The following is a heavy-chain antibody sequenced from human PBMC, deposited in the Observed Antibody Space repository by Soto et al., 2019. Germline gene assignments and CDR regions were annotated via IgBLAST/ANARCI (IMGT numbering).Heavy chain of an antibody. V-gene: IGHV1-69*13. D-gene: IGHD3-22*01. CDR1: GGTFSSYA. Sequence: SVKVSCKASGGTFSSYAISWVRQAPGQGLEWMGGIIPIFGTANYAQKFQGRVTITADESTSTAYMELSSLRSEDTVVYYCARGFSSGYSRHYYYYGMDVWGQGTTVTVSS. CDR3: ARGFSSGYSRHYYYYGMDV. J-gene: IGHJ6*02. CDR2: IIPIFGTA.